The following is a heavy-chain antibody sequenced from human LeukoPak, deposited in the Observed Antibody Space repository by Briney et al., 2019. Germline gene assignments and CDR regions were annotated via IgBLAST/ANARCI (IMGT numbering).Heavy chain of an antibody. D-gene: IGHD2-15*01. CDR1: GGSISSSNW. CDR3: ARGPGYCSGGSCPPYYYYYGMDV. J-gene: IGHJ6*02. CDR2: IYHSGST. V-gene: IGHV4-4*02. Sequence: PSETLSLTCAVSGGSISSSNWWSWVRQPPGKGLEWIGEIYHSGSTNYNPSLKSRVTISVDRSKNQFSLKLSSVTAADTAVYYCARGPGYCSGGSCPPYYYYYGMDVWGQGTTVTVSS.